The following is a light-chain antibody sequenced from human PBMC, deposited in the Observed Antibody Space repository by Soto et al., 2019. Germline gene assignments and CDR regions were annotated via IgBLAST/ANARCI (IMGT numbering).Light chain of an antibody. CDR3: CSYAGSYTPTYV. V-gene: IGLV2-11*01. CDR2: DVS. CDR1: SSDVGGYNY. J-gene: IGLJ1*01. Sequence: QYALTQPRSVSGSPGQSVTISCTGTSSDVGGYNYVSWYQQHPGKAPKLMIYDVSKRPSGVPDRFSGSKSGNTASLTISGLQAEDEADYYCCSYAGSYTPTYVFGTGTKLTVL.